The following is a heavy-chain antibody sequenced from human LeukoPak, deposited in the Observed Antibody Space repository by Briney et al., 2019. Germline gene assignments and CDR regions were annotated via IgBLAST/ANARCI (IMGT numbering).Heavy chain of an antibody. V-gene: IGHV3-23*01. Sequence: WALRLSCAASGFTFSSYAMSWVRQAPGKGLEWVSAISGSGGSTYYADSVKGRFTISRDNSKNTLYLQMNSLRAEDTAVYYCAKSWGSSWLQATYYYYYGMDVWGQGTTVTVSS. CDR3: AKSWGSSWLQATYYYYYGMDV. D-gene: IGHD6-13*01. CDR1: GFTFSSYA. CDR2: ISGSGGST. J-gene: IGHJ6*02.